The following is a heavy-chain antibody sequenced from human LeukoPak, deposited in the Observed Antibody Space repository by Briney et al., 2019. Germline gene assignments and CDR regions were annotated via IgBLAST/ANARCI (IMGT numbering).Heavy chain of an antibody. CDR3: ARDSGSYYGFDY. CDR2: IYYSGST. CDR1: GGSISSYY. D-gene: IGHD1-26*01. V-gene: IGHV4-59*01. J-gene: IGHJ4*02. Sequence: SETLSLTCTVSGGSISSYYWSWLRQPPGKGLEWIGYIYYSGSTHYNPSLTSRVTISVDTSKNQFSLKLSSVTAADTAVYYCARDSGSYYGFDYWGQGTLVTVSS.